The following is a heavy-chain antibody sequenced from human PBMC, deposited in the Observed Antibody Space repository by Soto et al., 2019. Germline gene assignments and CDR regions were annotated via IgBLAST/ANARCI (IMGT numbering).Heavy chain of an antibody. CDR2: INPNGGST. J-gene: IGHJ4*02. CDR1: GYTFTSFY. Sequence: QVELVQSGAEVKNPGATVKLSCKASGYTFTSFYIHWVRQAPGQGLEWMAIINPNGGSTNYAPNLQGRVTLTRDTCTNTVYIDLSRLGSEYTAVYYCARGLTSGDYWGQGTLVTVSS. V-gene: IGHV1-46*01. D-gene: IGHD7-27*01. CDR3: ARGLTSGDY.